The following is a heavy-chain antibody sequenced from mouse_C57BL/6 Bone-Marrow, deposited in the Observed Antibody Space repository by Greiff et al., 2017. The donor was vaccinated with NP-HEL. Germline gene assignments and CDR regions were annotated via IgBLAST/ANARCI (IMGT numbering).Heavy chain of an antibody. CDR2: SRNKANDYTT. Sequence: EVQGVESGGGLVQSGRSLRLSCATSGFTFSDFYMEWVRQAPGKGLEWIAASRNKANDYTTEYSASVKGRFIVSRDTSQSILYLQMNALRAEDTAIYYCAREDHGGFAYWGQGTLVTVSA. CDR1: GFTFSDFY. CDR3: AREDHGGFAY. V-gene: IGHV7-1*01. J-gene: IGHJ3*01.